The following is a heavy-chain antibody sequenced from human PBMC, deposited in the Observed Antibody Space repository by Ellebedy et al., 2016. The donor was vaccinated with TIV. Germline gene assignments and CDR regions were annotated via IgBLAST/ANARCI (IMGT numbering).Heavy chain of an antibody. D-gene: IGHD3-22*01. V-gene: IGHV3-48*01. Sequence: GGSLRLXCAASGFTFSSYSMNWVRQAPGKGLEWVSYISSSSSTIYYADSVKGRFTISRDNAKNSLYLQMNSLRAEDTAVYYCARAPGGSSGYLYYFDYWGQGTLVTVSS. CDR1: GFTFSSYS. CDR3: ARAPGGSSGYLYYFDY. J-gene: IGHJ4*02. CDR2: ISSSSSTI.